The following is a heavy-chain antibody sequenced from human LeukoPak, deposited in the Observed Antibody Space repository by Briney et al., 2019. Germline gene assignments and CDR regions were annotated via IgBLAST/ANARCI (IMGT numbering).Heavy chain of an antibody. J-gene: IGHJ3*02. CDR3: ARGGYSGSQEAFDI. D-gene: IGHD1-26*01. V-gene: IGHV1-18*01. Sequence: ASVKVACKASGYTFTSYDINWVRLAPGQGLEWMGWISAYNGNTNYAQKLQGRVTMTTDTSTSTAYMELRSLRSDDTAVYYCARGGYSGSQEAFDIWGQGTMVTASS. CDR1: GYTFTSYD. CDR2: ISAYNGNT.